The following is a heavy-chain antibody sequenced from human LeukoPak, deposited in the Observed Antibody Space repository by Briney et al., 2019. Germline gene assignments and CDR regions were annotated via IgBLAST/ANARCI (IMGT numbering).Heavy chain of an antibody. CDR3: AREPEAAAPDY. CDR1: GFTFSSYA. CDR2: ISYDGSNK. Sequence: GGSLRLSCAASGFTFSSYAMHWVRQAPGKGLEWVAVISYDGSNKYYADSVKRRFTISRDNSKNTLYLQMNSLRAEDTAVYYCAREPEAAAPDYWGQGTLVTVSS. V-gene: IGHV3-30-3*01. J-gene: IGHJ4*02. D-gene: IGHD6-13*01.